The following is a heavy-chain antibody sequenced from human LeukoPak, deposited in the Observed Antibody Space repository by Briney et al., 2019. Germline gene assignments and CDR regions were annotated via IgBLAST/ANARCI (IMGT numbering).Heavy chain of an antibody. V-gene: IGHV3-23*01. CDR1: GFTFSSYA. D-gene: IGHD6-6*01. CDR2: ISGSGGST. CDR3: AKDGSPGYSSSFGSPNY. J-gene: IGHJ4*02. Sequence: GGSLRLSCAASGFTFSSYAMSWVRQAPGKGLEWVSAISGSGGSTYYADSVKGRFTISRDNSKNTLYLQMNGLRAEDTAVYYCAKDGSPGYSSSFGSPNYWGQGTLVTVSS.